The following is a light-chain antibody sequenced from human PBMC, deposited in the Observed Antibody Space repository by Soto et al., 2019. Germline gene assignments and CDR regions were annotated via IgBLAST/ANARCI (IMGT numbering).Light chain of an antibody. Sequence: SVLTHPASFSGSPGQSITMSCTGTSSDVGAYNFVSWHQQHPGKAPKLMIYNVYDRPSGISYRFSGSKSGNTASLTISGLQGEDEADYYCSAYTVSRTYVFGTGTKVTVL. CDR2: NVY. CDR3: SAYTVSRTYV. V-gene: IGLV2-14*03. CDR1: SSDVGAYNF. J-gene: IGLJ1*01.